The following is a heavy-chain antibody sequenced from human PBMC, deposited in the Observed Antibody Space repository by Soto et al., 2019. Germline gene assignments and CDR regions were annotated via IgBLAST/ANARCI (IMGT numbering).Heavy chain of an antibody. D-gene: IGHD4-17*01. CDR1: GFTFSSYA. Sequence: QVQLVESGGGVVQPGRSLRLSCAASGFTFSSYAMHWVRQAPGKGLEWVAVISYDGCNKYYADSVKGRFTISRDNSXXALYLQMNSLRAEDTAVYYCAREDYGDDGVGWFDPWGQGTLVTVSS. CDR2: ISYDGCNK. V-gene: IGHV3-30-3*01. J-gene: IGHJ5*02. CDR3: AREDYGDDGVGWFDP.